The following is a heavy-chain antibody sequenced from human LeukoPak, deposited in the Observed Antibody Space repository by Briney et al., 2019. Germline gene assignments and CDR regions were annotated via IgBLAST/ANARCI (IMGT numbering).Heavy chain of an antibody. J-gene: IGHJ4*02. D-gene: IGHD3-10*01. CDR3: ARGGTLLWFRELPSPAPHDY. CDR1: GFTFSSYS. Sequence: PGGSLRLSCAAPGFTFSSYSMNWVRQAPGKGLEWVSSISSSSSSYIYYADSVKGRFTISRDNAKNSLYLQMNSLRAEDTAVYYCARGGTLLWFRELPSPAPHDYWGQGTLVTVSS. V-gene: IGHV3-21*01. CDR2: ISSSSSSYI.